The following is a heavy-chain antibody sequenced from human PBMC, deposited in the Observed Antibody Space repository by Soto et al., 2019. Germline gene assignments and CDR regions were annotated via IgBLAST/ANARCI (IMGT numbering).Heavy chain of an antibody. Sequence: SMRLSCAASGFTFSSYGMHWVRQAPGKGLEWVAVISYDGSNKYYADSVKGRFTISRDNSKNTLYLQMNRLRAEDTAVYYCARDIKTKLRFLEWLPDVWGQGTTVTVSS. J-gene: IGHJ6*02. CDR2: ISYDGSNK. CDR3: ARDIKTKLRFLEWLPDV. V-gene: IGHV3-30*03. CDR1: GFTFSSYG. D-gene: IGHD3-3*01.